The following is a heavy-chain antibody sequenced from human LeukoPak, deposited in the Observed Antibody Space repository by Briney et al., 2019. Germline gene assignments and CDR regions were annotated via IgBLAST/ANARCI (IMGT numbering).Heavy chain of an antibody. CDR2: IYGGDSDI. D-gene: IGHD6-13*01. CDR1: GYSFANYW. Sequence: GESLKISCKGPGYSFANYWIGWVRQVPGKGLEWMGIIYGGDSDIRYSPSFQGPVTISADKSINTAYLQWSSLKASDTAMYYCATQQLDGLPDGFEIWGQGTMVTVSS. V-gene: IGHV5-51*01. J-gene: IGHJ3*02. CDR3: ATQQLDGLPDGFEI.